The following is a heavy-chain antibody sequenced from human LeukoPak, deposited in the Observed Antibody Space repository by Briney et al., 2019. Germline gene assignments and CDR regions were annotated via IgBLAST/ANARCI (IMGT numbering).Heavy chain of an antibody. CDR2: INQDGSQK. V-gene: IGHV3-7*01. D-gene: IGHD2-21*02. Sequence: PGGSLRLSCAASGFTFSIYWMSWVRQAPGKGLEWVANINQDGSQKYYVDSVNGRFTIPGDNAKEKFFLQRSGLGAKDTCEYYFVEGDWGPRDSFHLWARGTRVTVSS. CDR3: VEGDWGPRDSFHL. CDR1: GFTFSIYW. J-gene: IGHJ3*01.